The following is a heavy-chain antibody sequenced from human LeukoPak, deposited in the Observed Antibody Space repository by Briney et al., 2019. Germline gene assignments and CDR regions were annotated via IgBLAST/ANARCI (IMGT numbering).Heavy chain of an antibody. Sequence: GGSLRLSCAASGFTFSDYYMSWIRQAPGKGLEWVSYISSSGSTLYYADSVKGRFTISRDNAKNSLYLQMNSLRAEDTAVYYCAKSRYTSSNTNDYWGQGTLVTVSS. CDR2: ISSSGSTL. CDR1: GFTFSDYY. D-gene: IGHD2-2*02. J-gene: IGHJ4*02. CDR3: AKSRYTSSNTNDY. V-gene: IGHV3-11*04.